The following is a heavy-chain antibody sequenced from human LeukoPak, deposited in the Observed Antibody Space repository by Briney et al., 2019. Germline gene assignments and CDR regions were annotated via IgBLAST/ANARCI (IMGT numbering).Heavy chain of an antibody. CDR2: IYYSGST. D-gene: IGHD3-16*01. CDR3: ARRRVMGSWFDP. J-gene: IGHJ5*02. CDR1: GGSISSSSYY. Sequence: SETLSLTCTVSGGSISSSSYYWGWIRQPPGKGLEWIGSIYYSGSTYYNPSLKSRVTISVDTSKNQFSLKLSSVTAADTAVYYCARRRVMGSWFDPWGQGTLVTVSS. V-gene: IGHV4-39*07.